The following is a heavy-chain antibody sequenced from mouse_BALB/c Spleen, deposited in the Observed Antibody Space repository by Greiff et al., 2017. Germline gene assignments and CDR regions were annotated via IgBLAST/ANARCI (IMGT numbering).Heavy chain of an antibody. D-gene: IGHD2-4*01. Sequence: DVKLVESGGGLVQPGGSLKLSCAASGFTFSSYTMSWVRQTPEKRLEWVAYISNGGGSTYYPDTVKGRFTISRDNAKNTLYLQMSSLKSEDTAMYYCARHPPTMITTSWYFDVWGAGTTVTVSS. CDR2: ISNGGGST. CDR1: GFTFSSYT. V-gene: IGHV5-12-2*01. CDR3: ARHPPTMITTSWYFDV. J-gene: IGHJ1*01.